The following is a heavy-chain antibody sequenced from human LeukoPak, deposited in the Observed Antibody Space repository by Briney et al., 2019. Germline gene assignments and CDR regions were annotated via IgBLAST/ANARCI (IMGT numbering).Heavy chain of an antibody. J-gene: IGHJ6*03. V-gene: IGHV4-34*01. CDR1: GGSFSGYY. CDR3: ARGRGGFAYLLYYYDYYMDV. CDR2: INHSGST. D-gene: IGHD5-12*01. Sequence: ASETLSLTCAVYGGSFSGYYWSWIRQPPGKGLEWIGEINHSGSTNYNPSLKSRVTISVDTSKNQISLKLSSVTAADTAVYYCARGRGGFAYLLYYYDYYMDVWGKGTTVTVSS.